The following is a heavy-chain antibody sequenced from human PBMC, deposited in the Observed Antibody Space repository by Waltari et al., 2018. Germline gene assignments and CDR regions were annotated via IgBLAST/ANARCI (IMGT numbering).Heavy chain of an antibody. J-gene: IGHJ3*02. CDR2: INHSGST. CDR1: GGSFSGYY. V-gene: IGHV4-34*01. Sequence: QVQLQQWGAGLLKPSETLSLTCAVYGGSFSGYYWSWIRQPPGKGLGWIGEINHSGSTNYNPSLKSRITISVDTSKSQFSLKLSSVTAADTAVYYCARDRGLRRLSTFEIWGQGTMVTVSS. D-gene: IGHD3-16*02. CDR3: ARDRGLRRLSTFEI.